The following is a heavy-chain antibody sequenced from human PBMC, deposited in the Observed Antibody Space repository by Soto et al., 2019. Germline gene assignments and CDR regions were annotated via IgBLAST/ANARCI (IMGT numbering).Heavy chain of an antibody. Sequence: QALWLPCSISGDSVSSNTAACDLIRSSPSRGLEWLGRTYYRSNWRHDYAVSVKSRITVNPDTSKNHFSLQLNSVTPDDTAVYYCARGVAGSGFDLWGQGTLVTVSS. CDR1: GDSVSSNTAA. CDR2: TYYRSNWRH. J-gene: IGHJ4*02. V-gene: IGHV6-1*01. CDR3: ARGVAGSGFDL. D-gene: IGHD6-19*01.